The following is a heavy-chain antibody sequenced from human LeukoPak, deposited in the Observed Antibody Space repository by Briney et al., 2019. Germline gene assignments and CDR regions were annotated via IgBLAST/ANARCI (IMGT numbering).Heavy chain of an antibody. J-gene: IGHJ4*02. Sequence: GGSLRLSCAASGFTFSDNYMSWVRQAPGKGLEWVSVIYSGVTTYYSDPVKGRFTISRDNSKNTLYLQMNSLRADDTAVYYCATSTVTTGNNYFDHWGQGTLVTVSS. CDR2: IYSGVTT. V-gene: IGHV3-53*01. CDR1: GFTFSDNY. CDR3: ATSTVTTGNNYFDH. D-gene: IGHD4-17*01.